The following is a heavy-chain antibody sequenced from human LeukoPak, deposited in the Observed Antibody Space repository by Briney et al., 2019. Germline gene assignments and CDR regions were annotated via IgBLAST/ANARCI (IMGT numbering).Heavy chain of an antibody. Sequence: KPSETLSLTCAVYGGSFSGYYWSWIRQPPGKGLEWIGEINHSGSTNYNPSLKSRVTISVDTSKNQFSLKLSSVTAADTVVYYCARSLTGYSSGWYRAFDYWGQGTLVTVSS. J-gene: IGHJ4*02. V-gene: IGHV4-34*01. CDR2: INHSGST. CDR3: ARSLTGYSSGWYRAFDY. CDR1: GGSFSGYY. D-gene: IGHD6-19*01.